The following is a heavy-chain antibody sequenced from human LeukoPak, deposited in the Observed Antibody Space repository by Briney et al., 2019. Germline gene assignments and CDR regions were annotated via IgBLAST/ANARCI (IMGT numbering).Heavy chain of an antibody. CDR2: ISYTGST. V-gene: IGHV4-59*01. CDR1: GGSISPYF. J-gene: IGHJ5*02. D-gene: IGHD3-10*01. CDR3: ARDDYRRVTNFDP. Sequence: SETLSLTCTVSGGSISPYFWSWFRQPPGKGLEWIGYISYTGSTIYSPSLKSRVTISVDTSKNQFSLQLTSVTAADTAVYYCARDDYRRVTNFDPWGQGTLVTVSS.